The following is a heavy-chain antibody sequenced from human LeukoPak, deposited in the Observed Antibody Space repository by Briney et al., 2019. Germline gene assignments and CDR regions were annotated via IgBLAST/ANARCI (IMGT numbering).Heavy chain of an antibody. CDR3: AKALGDWPTTLDY. CDR1: GFTFSSYG. J-gene: IGHJ4*02. Sequence: GGSLRLSCAASGFTFSSYGMSWVRQAPGKGLEGVSSIRCRGCSTYYADSERGLFTLSRDNSKNTLYLQMNSLTAAHTAVYFCAKALGDWPTTLDYWGRGNLVTVSS. V-gene: IGHV3-23*01. D-gene: IGHD3-16*01. CDR2: IRCRGCST.